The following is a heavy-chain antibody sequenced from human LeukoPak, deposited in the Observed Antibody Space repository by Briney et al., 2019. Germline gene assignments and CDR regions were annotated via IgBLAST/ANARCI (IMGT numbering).Heavy chain of an antibody. Sequence: GGSLRLSCVVSGFTFSSYRMNWVRQAPGKELEWVANIHEDGGDKYYVDSVKGRFTISRDNAKNSLYLQMNSLRAEDTAIYYCARTLRLRTPRAFDIWGQGTIVTVSS. CDR2: IHEDGGDK. CDR3: ARTLRLRTPRAFDI. D-gene: IGHD3-3*01. CDR1: GFTFSSYR. J-gene: IGHJ3*02. V-gene: IGHV3-7*05.